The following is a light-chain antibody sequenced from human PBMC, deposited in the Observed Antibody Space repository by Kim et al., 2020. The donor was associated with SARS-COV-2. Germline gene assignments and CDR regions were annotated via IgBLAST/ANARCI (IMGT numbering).Light chain of an antibody. CDR1: QSIKNY. CDR3: QQTYST. J-gene: IGKJ2*01. Sequence: DIQMTQSPSSLSASVGDRVTITCRASQSIKNYLNWYQQKPGKAPKLLIYGASNLQSEVPSRFSGGGSGTEFTLTISSLQPEDSATYYCQQTYSTFGQGTKLEI. V-gene: IGKV1-39*01. CDR2: GAS.